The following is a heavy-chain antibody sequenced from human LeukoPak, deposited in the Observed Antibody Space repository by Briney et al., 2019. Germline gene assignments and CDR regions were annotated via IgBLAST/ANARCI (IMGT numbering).Heavy chain of an antibody. CDR2: ISSSNYI. V-gene: IGHV3-21*01. Sequence: GESLKISCAVFGFTFSRYSMSWVRQAPGKGLEWVSSISSSNYIYYADSVKGRFTISRDNAKTSLYLQMDSLTAEDTAIYFCARDLLGHCSGGSCALDYWGQGTLVTVSS. D-gene: IGHD2-15*01. J-gene: IGHJ4*02. CDR1: GFTFSRYS. CDR3: ARDLLGHCSGGSCALDY.